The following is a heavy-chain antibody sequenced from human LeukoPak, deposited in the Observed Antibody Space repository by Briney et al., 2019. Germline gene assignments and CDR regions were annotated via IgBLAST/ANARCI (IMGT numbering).Heavy chain of an antibody. CDR1: GDSVSNNSAA. Sequence: SQTLSLTCAISGDSVSNNSAAWIWVRQSPSRGLEWLGRTYFRSKWYNDYAESVRSRITINPDTSTNQFSLHLNSVTPEDTAVYYCARDRPGDLRGFDYWGQGTLVTVSS. CDR2: TYFRSKWYN. D-gene: IGHD4-17*01. CDR3: ARDRPGDLRGFDY. V-gene: IGHV6-1*01. J-gene: IGHJ4*02.